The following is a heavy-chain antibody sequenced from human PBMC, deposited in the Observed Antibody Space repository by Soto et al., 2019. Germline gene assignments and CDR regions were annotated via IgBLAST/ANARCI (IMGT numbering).Heavy chain of an antibody. D-gene: IGHD2-2*02. CDR3: AKLDCTSTTCYTGGSWFDP. J-gene: IGHJ5*02. Sequence: GGSLRLSCAASGFTFSSYAMSWVRQAPGKGLEWVSAISGGGGTTYYADSVKGRFTISRDNSKNTLYLQMNSLRAEDTAVYYCAKLDCTSTTCYTGGSWFDPWGQGTLVTVSS. CDR1: GFTFSSYA. V-gene: IGHV3-23*01. CDR2: ISGGGGTT.